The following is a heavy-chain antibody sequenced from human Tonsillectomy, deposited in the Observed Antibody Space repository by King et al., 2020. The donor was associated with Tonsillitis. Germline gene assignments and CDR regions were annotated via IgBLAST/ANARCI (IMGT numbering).Heavy chain of an antibody. CDR3: ASXRGRSAXNPLDY. J-gene: IGHJ4*02. V-gene: IGHV3-30-3*01. CDR2: ISHDGSNK. D-gene: IGHD3-16*01. Sequence: VQLVESGGGVVQPGRSLRLSCAASGFTFSSYAMHWVRQAPGKGLEWVAVISHDGSNKYYADSVKGRFTISRDNSKNTLYLQMNNLRAENTAVYYCASXRGRSAXNPLDYWGQGTLVTVSS. CDR1: GFTFSSYA.